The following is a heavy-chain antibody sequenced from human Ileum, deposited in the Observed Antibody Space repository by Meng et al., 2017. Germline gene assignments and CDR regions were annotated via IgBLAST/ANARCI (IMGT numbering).Heavy chain of an antibody. D-gene: IGHD1-1*01. CDR2: INSGNGNI. V-gene: IGHV1-3*01. J-gene: IGHJ4*02. Sequence: QGQLLQSRTGGTLVGPAAKVPCTASGYTFRSYPLHWLLQAPGQRPEWMGWINSGNGNIKISQKFQGRITITSDSTAPVYMALSNLRSDDMAVYFCARENDNWNYFDYWGQGSLVTVSS. CDR1: GYTFRSYP. CDR3: ARENDNWNYFDY.